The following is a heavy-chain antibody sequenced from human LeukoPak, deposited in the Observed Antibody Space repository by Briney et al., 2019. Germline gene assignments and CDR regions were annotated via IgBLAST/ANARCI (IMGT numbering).Heavy chain of an antibody. CDR3: TRSRRDGNDY. D-gene: IGHD5-24*01. Sequence: GSLRLSCAASGFTFSSSWMSWVRQAPGKGLEWVANINEDGSAKYYVDSVKGRFTISRDNAKRSLDLQVNSLRAEDTAVYYCTRSRRDGNDYWGQGTLVTVSS. J-gene: IGHJ4*02. V-gene: IGHV3-7*01. CDR2: INEDGSAK. CDR1: GFTFSSSW.